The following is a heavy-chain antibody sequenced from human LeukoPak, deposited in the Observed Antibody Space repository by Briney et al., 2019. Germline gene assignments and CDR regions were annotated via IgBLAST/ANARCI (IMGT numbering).Heavy chain of an antibody. CDR3: ARTDYYEKSIDY. V-gene: IGHV3-21*01. J-gene: IGHJ4*02. CDR2: ISTGSSFI. D-gene: IGHD3-22*01. Sequence: MAGGSLRLSCAASGFTFSSYSMNWVRQAPGKGLEWVSSISTGSSFIYYADSVKGRFTISRDIAKNSLYLQMNSLRAEDTAVYYCARTDYYEKSIDYWGQGTLVTVSS. CDR1: GFTFSSYS.